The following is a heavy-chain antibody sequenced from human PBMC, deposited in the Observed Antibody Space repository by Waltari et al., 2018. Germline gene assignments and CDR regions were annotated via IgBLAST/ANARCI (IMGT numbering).Heavy chain of an antibody. V-gene: IGHV4-34*01. CDR3: ARGSSSLPHYMDV. D-gene: IGHD6-13*01. CDR2: INHSGRT. J-gene: IGHJ6*03. CDR1: GGSFSGYY. Sequence: QVQLQQWGAGLLKPSETLSLTCAVYGGSFSGYYWSWIRQPPGKGLEWIGEINHSGRTNYNPSLKSRVTISVDTSKNQVSLKLSSVTAADTAVYYCARGSSSLPHYMDVWGKGTTVTVSS.